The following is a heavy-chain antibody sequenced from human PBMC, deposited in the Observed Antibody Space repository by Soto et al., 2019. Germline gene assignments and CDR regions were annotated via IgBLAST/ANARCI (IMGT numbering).Heavy chain of an antibody. CDR3: SGGAATGIVVVMYDAFEI. Sequence: QVQLVQSGAEVKKPGSSVKVSCKASGATLNTFINYGITWVRQAPGQGVEWMGGIIPVFGTANYAQKFQGGGTISADESTRTAYMELRSLRSEDTAVDYCSGGAATGIVVVMYDAFEIWGQGTMVTVSS. V-gene: IGHV1-69*12. D-gene: IGHD3-22*01. J-gene: IGHJ3*02. CDR1: GATLNTFINYG. CDR2: IIPVFGTA.